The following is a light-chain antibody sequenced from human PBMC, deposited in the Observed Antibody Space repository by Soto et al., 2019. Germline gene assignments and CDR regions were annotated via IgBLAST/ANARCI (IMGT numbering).Light chain of an antibody. CDR2: HVS. J-gene: IGLJ1*01. Sequence: QSALTQPASVSGSPGQSITISCTGTISDVGGYNYVSWYQQHPGKAPKLMLFHVSNRPAGVSNRFSGSKSGYTASLTISGLQAEDEAEYYGSSYTSSSTYVFGTGTKVTVL. V-gene: IGLV2-14*03. CDR1: ISDVGGYNY. CDR3: SSYTSSSTYV.